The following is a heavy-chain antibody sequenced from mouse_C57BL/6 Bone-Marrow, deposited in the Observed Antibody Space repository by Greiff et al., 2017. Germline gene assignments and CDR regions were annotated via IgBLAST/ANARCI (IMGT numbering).Heavy chain of an antibody. Sequence: QVQLQQSGAELAKPGASVKLSCKASGYTFTSYWMHWVKQRPGQGLAWIGYINPSSGYTKSNQKFKDKATLTADKSSSTAYMQLSSLKYEDFAVYYCARSVVYDGYYGFAYWGQGTLVTVSA. CDR3: ARSVVYDGYYGFAY. D-gene: IGHD2-3*01. V-gene: IGHV1-7*01. CDR2: INPSSGYT. J-gene: IGHJ3*01. CDR1: GYTFTSYW.